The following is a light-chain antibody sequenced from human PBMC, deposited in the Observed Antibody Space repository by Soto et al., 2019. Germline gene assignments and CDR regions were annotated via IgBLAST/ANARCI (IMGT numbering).Light chain of an antibody. Sequence: QSALTQPASVSGSPRQSITISCTGTSSDVGGYHYVSWFQQHPDKAPKLMIYEVSNRPSGVSNRFSGSKSGNTASLTISGLQAEDEADYYCSSFTSSSSPYVFGTGTKVTVL. CDR1: SSDVGGYHY. V-gene: IGLV2-14*01. CDR3: SSFTSSSSPYV. J-gene: IGLJ1*01. CDR2: EVS.